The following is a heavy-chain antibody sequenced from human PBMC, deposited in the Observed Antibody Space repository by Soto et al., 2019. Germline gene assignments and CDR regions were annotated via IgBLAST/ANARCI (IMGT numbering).Heavy chain of an antibody. J-gene: IGHJ3*02. CDR2: ISYDGSNK. D-gene: IGHD5-18*01. CDR3: AKPDTAMAYDAFDI. CDR1: GFTFSSYG. Sequence: GGSLRLSCAASGFTFSSYGMHWVRQAPGKGLEWVAVISYDGSNKYYADSVKGRFTISRDNSKNTLYLQMTSLRAEDTAVYYCAKPDTAMAYDAFDIWGQGTMVTVSS. V-gene: IGHV3-30*18.